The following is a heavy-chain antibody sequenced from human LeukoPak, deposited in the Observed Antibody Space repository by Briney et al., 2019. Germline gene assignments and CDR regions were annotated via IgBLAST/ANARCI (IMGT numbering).Heavy chain of an antibody. CDR2: INSDGSST. J-gene: IGHJ6*03. CDR1: GFTFSSYW. V-gene: IGHV3-74*01. Sequence: GGSLRLSCAASGFTFSSYWMHWVRQAPGKGLVWVSRINSDGSSTSYADSVKGRFTISRDNAKNTLYLQMNSLRAEDTAVYYCARALYSSSWYTYYYYYYMDVWGKGTTVTVSS. CDR3: ARALYSSSWYTYYYYYYMDV. D-gene: IGHD6-13*01.